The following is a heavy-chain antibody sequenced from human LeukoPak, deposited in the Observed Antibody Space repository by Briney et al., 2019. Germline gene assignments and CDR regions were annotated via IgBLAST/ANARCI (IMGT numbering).Heavy chain of an antibody. CDR2: IYYSGST. V-gene: IGHV4-30-4*01. J-gene: IGHJ4*02. D-gene: IGHD3-22*01. CDR1: GGSISSGDYY. Sequence: SQTLSLTCTVSGGSISSGDYYWSWIRQPPGKGLEWIGYIYYSGSTYYNPSLKSRVTISVDTSKNQFSLKLSSVTAADTAVYYCARQYYYDSSAYIYPDDYWGQGTLVTVSS. CDR3: ARQYYYDSSAYIYPDDY.